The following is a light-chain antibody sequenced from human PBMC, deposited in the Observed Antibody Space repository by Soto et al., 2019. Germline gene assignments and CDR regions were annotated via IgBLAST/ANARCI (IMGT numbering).Light chain of an antibody. Sequence: IQLTQSPSSLSASVGDRVTITCRASQDIAIYLAWYQQKPGEAPKLLIYAASTLHGGVPSRFSGSGSGTDFALTITSLQAEDFATYFCQQANSFPITFGQGTRLEIK. CDR3: QQANSFPIT. J-gene: IGKJ5*01. CDR2: AAS. V-gene: IGKV1-9*01. CDR1: QDIAIY.